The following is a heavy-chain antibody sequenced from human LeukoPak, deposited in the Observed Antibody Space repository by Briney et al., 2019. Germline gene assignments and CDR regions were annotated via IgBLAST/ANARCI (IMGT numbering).Heavy chain of an antibody. D-gene: IGHD5-18*01. Sequence: SETLSLTCTVSGGSISSGGYYWSWIRQHPGKGLEWIGYIYYSGSTYYNPSLKSRVTISVDTSKNQFSLKLSSVTAADTAVYYCARAGYSYGSIVFDYWGQGTLVTVSS. V-gene: IGHV4-31*03. CDR2: IYYSGST. CDR3: ARAGYSYGSIVFDY. CDR1: GGSISSGGYY. J-gene: IGHJ4*02.